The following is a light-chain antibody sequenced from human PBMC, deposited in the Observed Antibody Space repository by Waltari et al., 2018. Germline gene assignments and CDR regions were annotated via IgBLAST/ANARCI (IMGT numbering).Light chain of an antibody. J-gene: IGKJ2*01. V-gene: IGKV2-30*01. CDR2: KVS. CDR3: MQATHWPYT. CDR1: DGNTY. Sequence: DGNTYLQWFQQRPGQSPRRLIYKVSTRESGVPDRFSGRGSRANFPLKISRVEAWDVGVYYCMQATHWPYTFGQWTKLDIK.